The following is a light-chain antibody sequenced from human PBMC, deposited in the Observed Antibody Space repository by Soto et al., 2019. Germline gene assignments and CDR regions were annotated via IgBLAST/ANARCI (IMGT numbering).Light chain of an antibody. CDR2: DAS. J-gene: IGKJ1*01. CDR1: QSVSSK. CDR3: QQRSNWPPSWT. Sequence: EIVMTQSPATLSVSPGEGATLSCRASQSVSSKLAWYQQKSGQAPRLLIYDASNRATGIPARFSGSGSGTDFTLTISSLEPEDFAVYHCQQRSNWPPSWTFGQGTKVDIK. V-gene: IGKV3-11*01.